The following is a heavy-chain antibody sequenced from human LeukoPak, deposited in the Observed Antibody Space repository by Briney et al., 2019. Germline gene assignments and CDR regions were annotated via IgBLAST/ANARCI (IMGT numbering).Heavy chain of an antibody. CDR3: AKDKVLFSNYYFDY. CDR1: GFTFSSYA. CDR2: IGGSGGST. J-gene: IGHJ4*02. Sequence: GGSLRLSCAASGFTFSSYAMNWVHQAPGKGLEWVSVIGGSGGSTYYADSVKGRFTISRDNSKNTLYLQMNSLRAEDTAVYYCAKDKVLFSNYYFDYWGQGTLVTVSS. V-gene: IGHV3-23*01. D-gene: IGHD2-21*01.